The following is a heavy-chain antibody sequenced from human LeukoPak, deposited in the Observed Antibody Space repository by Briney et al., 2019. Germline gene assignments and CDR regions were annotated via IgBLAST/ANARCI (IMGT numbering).Heavy chain of an antibody. CDR2: FDPEYGET. D-gene: IGHD3-22*01. J-gene: IGHJ4*02. V-gene: IGHV1-24*01. Sequence: ASVKVSCKVSGYTLTELSMHWVRQAPGKGLEWMGGFDPEYGETIYSQKFQGRITMTEDTSTGTAYMELSSLRSEDTAVYYCATAGFNYYDSSGYSFDYWGQGTLVTASS. CDR1: GYTLTELS. CDR3: ATAGFNYYDSSGYSFDY.